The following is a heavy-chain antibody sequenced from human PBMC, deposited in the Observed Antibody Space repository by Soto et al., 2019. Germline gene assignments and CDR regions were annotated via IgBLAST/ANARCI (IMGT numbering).Heavy chain of an antibody. Sequence: GASLSGWERGSGNRCTSYWAVWLLQNTGNGLEWMGIIYPGDSDTRYSPSFQGQVTISADKSISTAYLQWSSLKASDTAMYYCARHSRTGEHYYYYGMDVWGQGTTVTVSS. CDR1: GNRCTSYW. D-gene: IGHD7-27*01. J-gene: IGHJ6*02. V-gene: IGHV5-51*01. CDR2: IYPGDSDT. CDR3: ARHSRTGEHYYYYGMDV.